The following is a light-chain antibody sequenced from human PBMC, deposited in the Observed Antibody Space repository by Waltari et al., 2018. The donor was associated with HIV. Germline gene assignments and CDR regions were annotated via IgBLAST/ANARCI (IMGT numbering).Light chain of an antibody. CDR1: QSVSSY. Sequence: IVLTQSPVTLSLSPGERATLSCRASQSVSSYFAWYKQKPGQVPRLLIYDASNRATGIPARFSGSGSGTDFTLTISSLEPEDFAVYYCQQRSNWPLTFGGGTKVEIK. CDR3: QQRSNWPLT. V-gene: IGKV3-11*01. CDR2: DAS. J-gene: IGKJ4*01.